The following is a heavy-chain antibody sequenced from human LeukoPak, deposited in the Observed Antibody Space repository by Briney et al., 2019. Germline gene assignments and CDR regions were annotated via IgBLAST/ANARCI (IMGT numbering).Heavy chain of an antibody. J-gene: IGHJ6*04. CDR3: ARDFGLRCSGGTCYSVYYYGMDV. CDR1: GFSFSNYA. CDR2: IKQGGSEK. V-gene: IGHV3-7*03. D-gene: IGHD2-15*01. Sequence: QAGGSLRLYCSASGFSFSNYAMYWVRQAPGKGLEWVANIKQGGSEKYYVDSVKGRFTISRDNAKNSLYLQMNSLRAEDTAVYYCARDFGLRCSGGTCYSVYYYGMDVWGKGTTVTVSS.